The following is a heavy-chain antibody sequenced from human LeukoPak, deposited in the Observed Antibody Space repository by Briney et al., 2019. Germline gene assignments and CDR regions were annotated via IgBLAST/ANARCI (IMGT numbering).Heavy chain of an antibody. CDR2: ISAYNGNT. D-gene: IGHD3-22*01. CDR1: GYTFTRYG. J-gene: IGHJ4*02. V-gene: IGHV1-18*01. Sequence: ASVKVSCKASGYTFTRYGISWVRQAPGQGLEWMGWISAYNGNTNYAQKLQGRVTMTTDTSTSTAYMELRSLRSDDTAVYYCARDFDYYDAEGYFDYWGQGTLVTVSS. CDR3: ARDFDYYDAEGYFDY.